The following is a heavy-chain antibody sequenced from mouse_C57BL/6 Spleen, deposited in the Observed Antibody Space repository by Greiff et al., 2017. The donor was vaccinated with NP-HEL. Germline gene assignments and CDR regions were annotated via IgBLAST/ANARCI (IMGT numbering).Heavy chain of an antibody. Sequence: DVQLQESGPGLVKPSQSLSLTCSVTGYSITSGYYWNWIRQFPGNKLEWMGYISYDGSNNYNPSLKNRISITRDTSKNQFFLKLNSVTTEDTATYYCARDYYDYDVGDYYAMDYWGQGTSVTVSS. CDR3: ARDYYDYDVGDYYAMDY. D-gene: IGHD2-4*01. CDR1: GYSITSGYY. CDR2: ISYDGSN. J-gene: IGHJ4*01. V-gene: IGHV3-6*01.